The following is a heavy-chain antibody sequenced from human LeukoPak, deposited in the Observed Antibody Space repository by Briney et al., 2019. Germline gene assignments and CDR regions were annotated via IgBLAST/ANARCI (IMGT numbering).Heavy chain of an antibody. Sequence: RGGSLRLSCAASGFTSSSYAMHWVRQAPGKGLEYVSAISSNGGSTYYANSVKGRFTISRDNSKNTLYLQMGSLRAEDMAVYYCARDYIEPPRNYYYYYMDVWGKGTTVTVSS. J-gene: IGHJ6*03. V-gene: IGHV3-64*01. CDR2: ISSNGGST. D-gene: IGHD1-14*01. CDR1: GFTSSSYA. CDR3: ARDYIEPPRNYYYYYMDV.